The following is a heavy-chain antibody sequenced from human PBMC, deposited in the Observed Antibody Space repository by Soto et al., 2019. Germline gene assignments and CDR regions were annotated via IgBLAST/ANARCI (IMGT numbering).Heavy chain of an antibody. V-gene: IGHV3-15*07. CDR3: TTDPLYSGSYSIPSPFVY. CDR1: GFTFSNAW. Sequence: EVQLVESGGGLVKPGGSLRLSCAASGFTFSNAWVNWVRQAPGKGLEWVGRIKSKTDGGTTDYAAPVKGRFTISRDDSKNTLYMQMSSLKSDDTAVYYCTTDPLYSGSYSIPSPFVYWGQGTLVTVSS. D-gene: IGHD1-26*01. CDR2: IKSKTDGGTT. J-gene: IGHJ4*02.